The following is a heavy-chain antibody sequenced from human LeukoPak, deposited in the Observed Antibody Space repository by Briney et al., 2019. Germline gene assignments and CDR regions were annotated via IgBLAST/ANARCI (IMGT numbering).Heavy chain of an antibody. CDR2: IYYSGST. V-gene: IGHV4-31*03. Sequence: SQTLSLTCTVSGGSISSGGYYWSWIRQHPGKGLEWIGYIYYSGSTYYNPSLKSRITISVDTPKNQFSLKLSSVTAADTAVYYCAREKTAYYYDSSGYSEGAFDIWGQGTMVTVSS. CDR3: AREKTAYYYDSSGYSEGAFDI. D-gene: IGHD3-22*01. CDR1: GGSISSGGYY. J-gene: IGHJ3*02.